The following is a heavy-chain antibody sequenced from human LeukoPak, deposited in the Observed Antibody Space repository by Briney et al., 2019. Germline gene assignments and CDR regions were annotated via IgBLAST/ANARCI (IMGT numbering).Heavy chain of an antibody. D-gene: IGHD4-11*01. Sequence: QSGGSLRLSCTPSGFTFSSYAMNWVRYAPGKGLEWVSGIGAGGTFTYYADSVKGRFTISRDNSRNTLYLQMNSLRADDTAVYYCTKDLDYTTDGYYFDYWGQGTLVTVSS. CDR2: IGAGGTFT. CDR3: TKDLDYTTDGYYFDY. CDR1: GFTFSSYA. J-gene: IGHJ4*02. V-gene: IGHV3-23*01.